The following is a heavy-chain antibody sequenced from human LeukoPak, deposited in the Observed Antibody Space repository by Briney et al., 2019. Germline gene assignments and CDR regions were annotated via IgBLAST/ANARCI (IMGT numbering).Heavy chain of an antibody. D-gene: IGHD6-19*01. CDR3: ASHPRATVAGTY. Sequence: SETLSLTCTVSGGSISSSSYYWGWIRQPPGKGLEWIGSIYYSGSTYYNPSLKSRVTISVDTSKNQFSLKLSSVTAADTAVYYCASHPRATVAGTYWGQGTLVTVSS. CDR1: GGSISSSSYY. V-gene: IGHV4-39*01. J-gene: IGHJ4*02. CDR2: IYYSGST.